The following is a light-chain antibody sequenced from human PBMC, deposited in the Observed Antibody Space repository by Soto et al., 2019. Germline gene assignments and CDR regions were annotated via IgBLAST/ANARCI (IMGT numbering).Light chain of an antibody. V-gene: IGLV2-14*01. CDR1: SGDIGSYNR. CDR3: CSYAGSYTFV. J-gene: IGLJ2*01. Sequence: QSVLTQPASVSGSPGQSITISCTGTSGDIGSYNRVSWYQQHPGKAPKLIIYEVTDRPSGVSNRFSGSKSGNTASLTISGLQAEDEAEYYCCSYAGSYTFVFGGGTKVTVL. CDR2: EVT.